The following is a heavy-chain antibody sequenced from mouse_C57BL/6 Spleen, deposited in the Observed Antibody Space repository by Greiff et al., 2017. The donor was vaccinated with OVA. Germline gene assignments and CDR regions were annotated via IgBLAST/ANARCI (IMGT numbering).Heavy chain of an antibody. D-gene: IGHD3-3*01. CDR2: ISYAGSN. CDR3: ARVGGAWFAY. J-gene: IGHJ3*01. V-gene: IGHV3-6*01. CDR1: GYSITSGYF. Sequence: EVQLVESGPGLVKPSQSLSLSCSVTGYSITSGYFWYWIRPFQANKLEWMTYISYAGSNNYHPSLKNRSSITRDTSKNQFFLKVNSVTTEDTATYYCARVGGAWFAYWGQGTLVTVSA.